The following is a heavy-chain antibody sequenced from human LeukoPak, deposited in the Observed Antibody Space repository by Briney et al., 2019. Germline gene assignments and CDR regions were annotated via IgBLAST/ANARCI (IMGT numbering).Heavy chain of an antibody. CDR1: SGFISSYY. D-gene: IGHD6-19*01. CDR3: ARPISSGRAFDFDY. Sequence: PSETLSLTCTVSSGFISSYYWTWVRQPPGQGLEWIGYIYYSGSTNYNPSLKSRVTISVDTSKNQFSLKLSSVTAADTAVYYCARPISSGRAFDFDYWGQGTLVTVSS. J-gene: IGHJ4*02. V-gene: IGHV4-59*08. CDR2: IYYSGST.